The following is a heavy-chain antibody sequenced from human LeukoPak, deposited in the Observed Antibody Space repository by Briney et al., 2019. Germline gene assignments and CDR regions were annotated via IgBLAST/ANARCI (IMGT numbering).Heavy chain of an antibody. CDR1: GYTFTSYG. CDR2: ISAYNGNT. J-gene: IGHJ4*02. Sequence: ASVKVSCKASGYTFTSYGISWVRQAPGQGLEWMGWISAYNGNTNYAQKLQGRVTMTTDTSTSTAYMELRSLRSDDTAVYYCARARYCSSTSCSPNADYWGQGTLVTVSS. V-gene: IGHV1-18*01. D-gene: IGHD2-2*01. CDR3: ARARYCSSTSCSPNADY.